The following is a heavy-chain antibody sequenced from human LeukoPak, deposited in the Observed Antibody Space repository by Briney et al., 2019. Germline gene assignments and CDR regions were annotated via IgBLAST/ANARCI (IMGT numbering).Heavy chain of an antibody. D-gene: IGHD2-21*01. CDR1: GYTFTGYY. J-gene: IGHJ3*02. Sequence: ASVKVSCEASGYTFTGYYVHWVRDAHGQGHEWRGWINPNSGSTNNAQTFQGRVTMTRDTSISTAYMELRRLRCDETAVYYCARNVARDAFDIRGQGTMVTVSS. V-gene: IGHV1-2*02. CDR3: ARNVARDAFDI. CDR2: INPNSGST.